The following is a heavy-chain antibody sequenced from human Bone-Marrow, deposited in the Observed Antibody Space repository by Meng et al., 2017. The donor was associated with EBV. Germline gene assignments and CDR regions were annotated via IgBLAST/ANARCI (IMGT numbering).Heavy chain of an antibody. CDR3: ASESGRGFTPDY. Sequence: VQLGESGGEGSKPGPSVKFSCKAAGGTFSSEAISGVRQAPGQGLVWLGGLIPMSGATYYAQSFQGRVTITADESTSTHYMELSNLRSEDTAMYYCASESGRGFTPDYWGQGTLVTVSS. J-gene: IGHJ4*02. CDR1: GGTFSSEA. D-gene: IGHD3-10*01. V-gene: IGHV1-69*01. CDR2: LIPMSGAT.